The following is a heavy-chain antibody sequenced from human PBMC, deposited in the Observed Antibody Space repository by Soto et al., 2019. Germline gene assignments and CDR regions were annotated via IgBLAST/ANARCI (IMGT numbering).Heavy chain of an antibody. CDR1: GGSISSGGYY. CDR2: IYYSGST. CDR3: ARSEYQLPAPFYYYYMDV. V-gene: IGHV4-31*03. J-gene: IGHJ6*03. D-gene: IGHD2-2*01. Sequence: TLSLTRTVSGGSISSGGYYWSWIRQHPGKGLEWIGYIYYSGSTYYNPSLKSRVTISVDTSKNQFSLKLSSVTAADTAVYYCARSEYQLPAPFYYYYMDVWGKGTTVTVSS.